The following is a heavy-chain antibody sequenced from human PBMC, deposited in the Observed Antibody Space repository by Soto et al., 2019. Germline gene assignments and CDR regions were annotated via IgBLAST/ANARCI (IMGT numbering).Heavy chain of an antibody. CDR2: ISSSSSYI. CDR1: GFTFSRYS. CDR3: ASPYDILTGPIPGY. D-gene: IGHD3-9*01. J-gene: IGHJ4*02. Sequence: XXSLSLSCAASGFTFSRYSMHWVRQAPGKGLEWVSSISSSSSYIYYADSVKGRFTISRDNAKNSLYLQMNSLRAEDTAVYYCASPYDILTGPIPGYWGQGTLVTVSS. V-gene: IGHV3-21*01.